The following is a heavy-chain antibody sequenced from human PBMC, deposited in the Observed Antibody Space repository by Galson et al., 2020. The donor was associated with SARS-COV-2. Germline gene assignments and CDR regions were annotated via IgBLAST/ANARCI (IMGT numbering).Heavy chain of an antibody. CDR2: ISTSSSYT. CDR1: GFPFSTYS. Sequence: GESLKISCAASGFPFSTYSMNWVRLAPGKGLEWVSSISTSSSYTYYVDSVKGRFSISRDNPRNSLYLQMNSLRAEDTAVYYCARDEGIRGCSYGRRYYGMDVWGEGTTVTVSS. V-gene: IGHV3-21*01. D-gene: IGHD5-18*01. J-gene: IGHJ6*04. CDR3: ARDEGIRGCSYGRRYYGMDV.